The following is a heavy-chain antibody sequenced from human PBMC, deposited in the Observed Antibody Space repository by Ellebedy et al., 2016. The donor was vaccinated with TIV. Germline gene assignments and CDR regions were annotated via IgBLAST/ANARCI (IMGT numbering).Heavy chain of an antibody. Sequence: SETLSLXCTVSGGSVSSGSYYWSWIRQPPGKGLEWIGYIYYSGSTNYNPSLKSRVTISVDTSKNQFSLKLSSVTAADTAVYYCARVSIVATMIVYWGQGTLVTVSS. J-gene: IGHJ4*02. V-gene: IGHV4-61*01. CDR3: ARVSIVATMIVY. CDR1: GGSVSSGSYY. D-gene: IGHD5-12*01. CDR2: IYYSGST.